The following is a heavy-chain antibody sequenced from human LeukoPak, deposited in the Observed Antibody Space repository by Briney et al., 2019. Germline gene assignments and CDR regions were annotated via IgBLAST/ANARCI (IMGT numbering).Heavy chain of an antibody. CDR1: GGSISSSSYY. Sequence: SETLSLTCTVSGGSISSSSYYWGWIRQPPGKGLEWIGSIYYSGSTHYNPSLKSRVTISVDASKNQFSLKLSSVTAADTAVYYCARHSLDDFWSGLGYYYYGMDVWGQGTTVTVSS. J-gene: IGHJ6*02. CDR3: ARHSLDDFWSGLGYYYYGMDV. V-gene: IGHV4-39*01. CDR2: IYYSGST. D-gene: IGHD3-3*01.